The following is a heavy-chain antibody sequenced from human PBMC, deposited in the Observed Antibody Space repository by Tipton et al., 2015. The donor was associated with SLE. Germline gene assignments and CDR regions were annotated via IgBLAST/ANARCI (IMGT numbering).Heavy chain of an antibody. CDR1: GFTFSDYS. CDR2: VRYDGSSK. V-gene: IGHV3-30*02. J-gene: IGHJ4*02. CDR3: AKDLGSSSDF. D-gene: IGHD6-6*01. Sequence: GSLRLSCAASGFTFSDYSMHWVRLPPGKGLQWVAFVRYDGSSKNYADSVKGRFTISRDNSKSTLYLEMHSLRLEDTAVYHCAKDLGSSSDFWGQGTLVTVSS.